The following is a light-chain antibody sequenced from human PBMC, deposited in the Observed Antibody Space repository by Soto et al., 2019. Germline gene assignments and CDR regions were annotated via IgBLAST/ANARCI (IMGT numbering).Light chain of an antibody. CDR1: QSICSY. J-gene: IGKJ1*01. Sequence: DIQMTQSPSSLSASVGDRVTITCRASQSICSYLNWFQQKPGKAPKLLIYAESSLQSGVPSRFSGSRAWTDFTLTSSSLQPEDFATYYCQHSYSTRWTCGQGTKVEIK. V-gene: IGKV1-39*01. CDR3: QHSYSTRWT. CDR2: AES.